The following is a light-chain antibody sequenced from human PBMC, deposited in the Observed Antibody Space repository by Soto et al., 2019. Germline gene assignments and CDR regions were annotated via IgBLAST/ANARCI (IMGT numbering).Light chain of an antibody. Sequence: EIVLTQSPATLSFSPLERAPVXERASQSVANSHVAWYQQRRGLPPRLLIYGASNRATGIPDRFSGSGSGTDFTLTISRLEPEDFAVYYCQQYGSSGTFGQGTKVDIK. CDR2: GAS. J-gene: IGKJ1*01. CDR1: QSVANSH. CDR3: QQYGSSGT. V-gene: IGKV3-20*01.